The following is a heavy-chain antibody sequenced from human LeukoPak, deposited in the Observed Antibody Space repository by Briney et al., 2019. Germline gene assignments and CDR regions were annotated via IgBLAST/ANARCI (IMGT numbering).Heavy chain of an antibody. CDR1: GITFSSYE. CDR2: ISTSGSTI. CDR3: TGPWGSGAYDI. J-gene: IGHJ3*02. Sequence: GGSLRLSCVVSGITFSSYEMNWVRQAPGKGLEWVSYISTSGSTIYYADSVKGRFTISRDNAKNSLYLQMDSLRAEDTAVYYCTGPWGSGAYDIWGQGTMVTVSS. D-gene: IGHD7-27*01. V-gene: IGHV3-48*03.